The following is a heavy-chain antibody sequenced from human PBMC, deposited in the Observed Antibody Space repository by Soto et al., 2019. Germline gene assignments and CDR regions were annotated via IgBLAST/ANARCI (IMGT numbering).Heavy chain of an antibody. J-gene: IGHJ5*02. CDR2: IYHSGST. D-gene: IGHD2-15*01. V-gene: IGHV4-30-2*01. CDR3: ARGWGIVFAFFAP. CDR1: GGSISSGGYS. Sequence: SETLSLTCAVSGGSISSGGYSWSWIRQPPGKGLEWIGYIYHSGSTYYNPSLKSRVTISVDTSKNQFSLKLSSVTAADTAVYYGARGWGIVFAFFAPGGQGTLVTVPS.